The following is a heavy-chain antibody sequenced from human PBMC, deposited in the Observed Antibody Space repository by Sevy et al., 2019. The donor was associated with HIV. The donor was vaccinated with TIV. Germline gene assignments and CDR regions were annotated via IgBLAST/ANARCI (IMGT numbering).Heavy chain of an antibody. J-gene: IGHJ4*02. CDR2: ISSSGSTI. CDR3: SSYPPYDYVWGSYHTVFDY. V-gene: IGHV3-11*01. Sequence: GGSLRLSCAASGFTFSDYYMSWIRQAPGKGLEWVSYISSSGSTIYYADSVKGRFTISRDNTKNSLYLQMNSLRAEDTAVYYCSSYPPYDYVWGSYHTVFDYWGQGTLVTVSS. CDR1: GFTFSDYY. D-gene: IGHD3-16*02.